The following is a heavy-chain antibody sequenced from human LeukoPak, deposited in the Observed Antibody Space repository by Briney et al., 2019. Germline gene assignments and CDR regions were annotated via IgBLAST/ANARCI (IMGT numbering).Heavy chain of an antibody. J-gene: IGHJ5*02. Sequence: PSETLSLTCTVSGGSISSYYWSWIRQPPGKGLEWIGYIYYSGSTNYNPSLKSRVTISVDTSKNQFSLKLSSVTAADTAVYYCARGRKTWFDPWGQGTLVTVSS. V-gene: IGHV4-59*01. CDR3: ARGRKTWFDP. CDR2: IYYSGST. CDR1: GGSISSYY.